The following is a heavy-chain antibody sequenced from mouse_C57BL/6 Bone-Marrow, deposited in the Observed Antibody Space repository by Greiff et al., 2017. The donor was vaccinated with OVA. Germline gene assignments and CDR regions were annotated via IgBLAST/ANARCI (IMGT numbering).Heavy chain of an antibody. J-gene: IGHJ4*01. D-gene: IGHD1-1*01. CDR3: AREGALYYYGSRGRNAMDY. CDR2: IDPNSGGT. CDR1: GYTFTSYW. Sequence: QVQLKQPGAELVKPGASVKLSCKASGYTFTSYWMHWVKQRPGRGLEWIGRIDPNSGGTKYNEKFKSKATLTVDKPSSTAYMQLSSLTSEDSAVYYCAREGALYYYGSRGRNAMDYWGQGTSVTVSS. V-gene: IGHV1-72*01.